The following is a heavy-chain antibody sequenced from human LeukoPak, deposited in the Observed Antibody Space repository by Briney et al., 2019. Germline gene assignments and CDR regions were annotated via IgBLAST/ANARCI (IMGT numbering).Heavy chain of an antibody. CDR2: IFTSGGT. CDR3: ARGESGYCDGGSCPYYFDY. J-gene: IGHJ4*02. D-gene: IGHD2-15*01. CDR1: SGSISSGSYY. V-gene: IGHV4-61*02. Sequence: SETLSLTCTVSSGSISSGSYYWSWIRQPAGKGLEWIGRIFTSGGTNYNPSLKSRVTISVDTSKNQFSLKLNSVTAADAAVYYCARGESGYCDGGSCPYYFDYWGQGTLVTVSS.